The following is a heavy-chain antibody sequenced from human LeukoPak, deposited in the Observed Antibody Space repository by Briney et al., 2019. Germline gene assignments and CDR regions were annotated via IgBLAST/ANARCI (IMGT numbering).Heavy chain of an antibody. V-gene: IGHV4-39*07. J-gene: IGHJ4*02. CDR3: ARWGSSGYFFDY. CDR1: GGSISSSSYY. Sequence: PSETLCLTCTVSGGSISSSSYYWGWIRQPPGKGLEWIGSIYYSGSTYYNPSLKSRATISVDTSKNQFSLKLSSVTAADTAVYYCARWGSSGYFFDYWGQGTLVTVSS. D-gene: IGHD3-22*01. CDR2: IYYSGST.